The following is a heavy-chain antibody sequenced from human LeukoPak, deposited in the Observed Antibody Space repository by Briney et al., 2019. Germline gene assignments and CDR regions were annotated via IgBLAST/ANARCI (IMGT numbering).Heavy chain of an antibody. CDR2: IKTKTDGGTT. J-gene: IGHJ4*02. D-gene: IGHD6-13*01. CDR1: GFTFSNAW. Sequence: GGSLRLSCAASGFTFSNAWMSWVRQAPGKGLEWVGRIKTKTDGGTTGYAAPVKGRLTISRDDSKNTLYLQMNSLKTEDTAVYYCTTDIGVIAAAGTNYWGQGTLVTVSS. V-gene: IGHV3-15*01. CDR3: TTDIGVIAAAGTNY.